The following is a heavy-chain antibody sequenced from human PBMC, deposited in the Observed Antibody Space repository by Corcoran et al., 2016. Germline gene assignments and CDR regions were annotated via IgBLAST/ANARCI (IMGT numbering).Heavy chain of an antibody. V-gene: IGHV3-30*18. Sequence: QVQLVESGGGVVQPGRSLRLSCAASGFTFSSYGMHWVRQAPGKGLEWVAVISYDGSNKYYADSVKGRFTISRDNSKNTLYLQMNSLRAEDTAVYYCAKDEGYNSYYFDYWGQGTLVTVSS. CDR1: GFTFSSYG. CDR2: ISYDGSNK. D-gene: IGHD1-1*01. CDR3: AKDEGYNSYYFDY. J-gene: IGHJ4*02.